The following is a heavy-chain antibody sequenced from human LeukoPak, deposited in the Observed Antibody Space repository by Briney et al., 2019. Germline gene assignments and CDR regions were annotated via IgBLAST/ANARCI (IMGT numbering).Heavy chain of an antibody. CDR3: ARESYNIVYCGGDCSPGY. CDR2: IIPILGIA. D-gene: IGHD2-21*02. V-gene: IGHV1-69*04. J-gene: IGHJ4*02. Sequence: SVKVSCKASGGTFSSYAISWVRQAPGQGLEWMGRIIPILGIANYAQKFQGRVTITADKSTSTAYMELSSLRSEDTAVYYCARESYNIVYCGGDCSPGYWGQGTLVTVSS. CDR1: GGTFSSYA.